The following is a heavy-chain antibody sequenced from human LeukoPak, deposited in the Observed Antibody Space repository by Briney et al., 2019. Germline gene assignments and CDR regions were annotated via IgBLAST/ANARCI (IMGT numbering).Heavy chain of an antibody. J-gene: IGHJ4*02. CDR3: ARGIRSYYDSSGIYYFDY. CDR1: GGSFSGYY. V-gene: IGHV4-34*01. D-gene: IGHD3-22*01. Sequence: KPSETLSLTCAVYGGSFSGYYWSWTRQPPGKGLEWIGEINHSGSTNYNPSLKSRVTISVDTSKNQFSLKLSSVTAADTAVYYCARGIRSYYDSSGIYYFDYWGQGTLVTVSS. CDR2: INHSGST.